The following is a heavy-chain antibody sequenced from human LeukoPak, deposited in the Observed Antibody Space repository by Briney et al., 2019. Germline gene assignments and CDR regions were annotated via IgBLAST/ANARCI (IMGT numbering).Heavy chain of an antibody. Sequence: PGESLRLSCAASGFTFSSYAMHWVRQAPGKGLEWVAVISYDGSNKYYADSVKGRFTISRDNSKNTLYLQMNSLRAEDTAVYYCATPYSSPWYWGQGTLVTVSS. D-gene: IGHD6-6*01. CDR1: GFTFSSYA. CDR3: ATPYSSPWY. CDR2: ISYDGSNK. V-gene: IGHV3-30-3*01. J-gene: IGHJ4*02.